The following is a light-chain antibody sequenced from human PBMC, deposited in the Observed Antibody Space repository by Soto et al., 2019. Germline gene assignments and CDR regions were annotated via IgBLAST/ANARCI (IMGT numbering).Light chain of an antibody. CDR2: LAS. J-gene: IGKJ2*01. Sequence: DIVMTQSPDSLAVSLGERATINCKSSQSVFFSSNKKNSLSWFQHKPGQPPKLLISLASTRESGVPDRFSGSGSGTDFTLTSSSLQAEDVAVYYCQQYNSFPYTFGQGTKLEIK. CDR3: QQYNSFPYT. CDR1: QSVFFSSNKKNS. V-gene: IGKV4-1*01.